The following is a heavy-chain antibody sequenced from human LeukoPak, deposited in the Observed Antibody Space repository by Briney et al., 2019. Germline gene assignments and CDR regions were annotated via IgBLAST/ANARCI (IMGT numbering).Heavy chain of an antibody. CDR1: GYSFTSYW. J-gene: IGHJ3*02. Sequence: GESLKISCKGSGYSFTSYWIGWVRQMPGKGLEWMGIIYPGDSDTRYSPSLQGQVTISADKSISTAYLQWSSLKASDTAMYYCARPRQKIYQLFDIWGQGTMVTVSS. CDR3: ARPRQKIYQLFDI. CDR2: IYPGDSDT. D-gene: IGHD2-2*01. V-gene: IGHV5-51*01.